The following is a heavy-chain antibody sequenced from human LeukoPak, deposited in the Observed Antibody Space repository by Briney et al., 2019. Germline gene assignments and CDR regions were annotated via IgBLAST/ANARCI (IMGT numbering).Heavy chain of an antibody. V-gene: IGHV3-23*01. J-gene: IGHJ4*02. CDR1: GFTFSSYA. D-gene: IGHD6-13*01. CDR2: ISGSGGST. Sequence: QPGGSLRLSCAASGFTFSSYAMSWVRQAPGKGLEWVSAISGSGGSTYYADSVKGRFTISSDNSKNTLYLQMNSLRAEDTAVYYCAKVTAGMDYFDYWGQGTLVTVSS. CDR3: AKVTAGMDYFDY.